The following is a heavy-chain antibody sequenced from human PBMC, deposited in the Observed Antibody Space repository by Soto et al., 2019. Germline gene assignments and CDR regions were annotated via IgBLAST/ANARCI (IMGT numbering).Heavy chain of an antibody. CDR3: ARAGYSYASPYYGMDV. Sequence: GGSLRLSCVASGITFGSRAMSWVRQAPGEGLEWVSTITDSGGDAKYADSVRGRFTISRDNSKNTLYLQMSSLRAEDSAVYYCARAGYSYASPYYGMDVWGQGTTVTVSS. V-gene: IGHV3-23*01. CDR2: ITDSGGDA. CDR1: GITFGSRA. D-gene: IGHD5-18*01. J-gene: IGHJ6*02.